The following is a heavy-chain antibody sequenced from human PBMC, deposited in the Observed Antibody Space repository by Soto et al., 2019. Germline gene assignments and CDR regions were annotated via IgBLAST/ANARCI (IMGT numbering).Heavy chain of an antibody. V-gene: IGHV3-23*01. CDR1: GFTFSSYA. CDR2: ISASGGST. Sequence: EGQLLDSGGGLVQPGGSLRLSSAASGFTFSSYAMSWVRQAPGKGLEWVSAISASGGSTYYAESVKGRFAISRDNYKNTVYLKMNSLRAEDTAVCYCVRYSWYDKNFDYWGPGTLVTVSS. CDR3: VRYSWYDKNFDY. J-gene: IGHJ4*02. D-gene: IGHD1-20*01.